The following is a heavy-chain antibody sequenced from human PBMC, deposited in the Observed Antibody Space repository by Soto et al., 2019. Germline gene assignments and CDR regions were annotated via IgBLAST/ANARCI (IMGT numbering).Heavy chain of an antibody. J-gene: IGHJ2*01. D-gene: IGHD4-17*01. CDR3: AREIIPLTTDWYFDL. CDR1: GGSISGGVYY. V-gene: IGHV4-30-4*01. CDR2: IFDSGST. Sequence: QVQLQESGPGLVKPSQTLSLTCTVSGGSISGGVYYWSWIRQPPGQGLEWIGYIFDSGSTYYNPSLKSRVTLSVDTSKNQFSLRLSSVTAADTAVYYCAREIIPLTTDWYFDLWGRGTLVTVSS.